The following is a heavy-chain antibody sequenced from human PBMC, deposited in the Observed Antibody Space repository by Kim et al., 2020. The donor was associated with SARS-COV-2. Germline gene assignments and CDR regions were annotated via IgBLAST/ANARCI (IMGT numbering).Heavy chain of an antibody. D-gene: IGHD2-8*01. Sequence: GESLKISCKGSGYSFTSYWISWVRQMPGKGLEWMGRIDPSDSYTNYSPSFQGHVTISADKSISTAYLQWSSLKASDTAMYYCARHYLGYCTNGVCYNDYWGQGTLVTVSS. CDR3: ARHYLGYCTNGVCYNDY. CDR1: GYSFTSYW. V-gene: IGHV5-10-1*01. J-gene: IGHJ4*02. CDR2: IDPSDSYT.